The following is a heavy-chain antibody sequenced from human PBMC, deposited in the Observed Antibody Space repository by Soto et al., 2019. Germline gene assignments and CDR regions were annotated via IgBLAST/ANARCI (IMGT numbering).Heavy chain of an antibody. CDR3: GKDIRSGSIDY. V-gene: IGHV3-33*06. D-gene: IGHD1-1*01. J-gene: IGHJ4*02. CDR2: IWAHGTDQ. CDR1: GFTFSSYW. Sequence: GGSLRLSCAASGFTFSSYWMSWVRQAPGKGMEWVALIWAHGTDQYYADSVKGRFTVSRDTSTNTVYLQMNSLRAEDTARYYCGKDIRSGSIDYWGQGTLVTVSS.